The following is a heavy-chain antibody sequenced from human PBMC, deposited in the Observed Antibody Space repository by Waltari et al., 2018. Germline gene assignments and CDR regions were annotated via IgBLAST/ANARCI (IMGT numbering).Heavy chain of an antibody. J-gene: IGHJ4*02. D-gene: IGHD1-1*01. CDR3: ARDVPNGYFDY. V-gene: IGHV3-7*01. CDR1: GFTFKNYW. Sequence: EVHLVQSGGGLIQPGVSLRLSCGVSGFTFKNYWMTWVRQAPGKGLEWVANINQDGRDKNYVDSVEGRFTISRDNAQNSVYLQMNSLRAEDTAVYYCARDVPNGYFDYWGSGTLVTVSS. CDR2: INQDGRDK.